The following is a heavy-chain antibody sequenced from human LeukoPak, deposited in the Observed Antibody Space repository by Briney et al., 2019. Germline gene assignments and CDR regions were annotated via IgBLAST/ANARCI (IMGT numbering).Heavy chain of an antibody. CDR2: IGGSGGST. CDR3: AKSLWLPLSYYHYGMDV. CDR1: GFTFSSYA. V-gene: IGHV3-23*01. D-gene: IGHD3-22*01. Sequence: PGGSLRLSCAASGFTFSSYAMSWVRQAPGKGLEWVSAIGGSGGSTYYADSVKGRFTISRDNSKNTLYLQMNSLRAEDTAVYYCAKSLWLPLSYYHYGMDVWGQGTTVTVSS. J-gene: IGHJ6*02.